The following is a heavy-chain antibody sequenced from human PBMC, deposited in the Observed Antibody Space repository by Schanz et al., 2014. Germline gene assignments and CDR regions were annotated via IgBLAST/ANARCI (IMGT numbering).Heavy chain of an antibody. V-gene: IGHV1-69*09. CDR3: ARGRGFYDY. CDR1: GGTFSSYT. J-gene: IGHJ4*02. Sequence: VQLVQSGAEVKRPGASVRVSCKASGGTFSSYTISWVRQAPGQGLEWMGRIVPIAGITNYAQRFQGRVTITADTSTNTAYMELSSLTSEDTAVHYCARGRGFYDYWGQGTLVTVSS. CDR2: IVPIAGIT. D-gene: IGHD3-10*01.